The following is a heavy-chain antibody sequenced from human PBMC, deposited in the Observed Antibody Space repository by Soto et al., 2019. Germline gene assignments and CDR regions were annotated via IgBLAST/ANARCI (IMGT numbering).Heavy chain of an antibody. D-gene: IGHD3-3*01. CDR1: GFSLNTSGVG. CDR3: AHFGGNDLWSGYPFDY. Sequence: QITLKESGPTLVKPTQTLTLTCTFSGFSLNTSGVGVGWIRQPPGKALEWLGLIYWDDEKRYNPSLKRRPTITKDTSKNQVVLTMTNMDPVDTATYHCAHFGGNDLWSGYPFDYWGQGTLVTVSS. V-gene: IGHV2-5*02. J-gene: IGHJ4*02. CDR2: IYWDDEK.